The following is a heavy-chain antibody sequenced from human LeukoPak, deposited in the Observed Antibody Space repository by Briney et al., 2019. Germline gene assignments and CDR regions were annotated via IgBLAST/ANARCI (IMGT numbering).Heavy chain of an antibody. CDR1: GGSISSSSYY. Sequence: SETLSLTCTVSGGSISSSSYYWGWIRQPPGKWLEWIGTIYYSGSTFYNSSLKSRVTIYVDTSKNQFSLKLRSVTAADTAVYYCARQGSGNYLSPVNYWGQGTLVTVSS. CDR3: ARQGSGNYLSPVNY. J-gene: IGHJ4*02. D-gene: IGHD1-26*01. CDR2: IYYSGST. V-gene: IGHV4-39*01.